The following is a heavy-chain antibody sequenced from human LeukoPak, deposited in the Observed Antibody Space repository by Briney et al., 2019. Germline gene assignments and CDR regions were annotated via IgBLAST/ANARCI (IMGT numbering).Heavy chain of an antibody. V-gene: IGHV4-59*01. Sequence: SETLSLTCTVSGGSIRSYYWSWIRRPPGRGLEWIGYIYYNGNTNYNPSLMSRVTISVDSSKNQFSLKLSSVTAADTAVYYCARGPGWLPDYWGQGTLVPVSS. CDR1: GGSIRSYY. J-gene: IGHJ4*02. D-gene: IGHD5-18*01. CDR3: ARGPGWLPDY. CDR2: IYYNGNT.